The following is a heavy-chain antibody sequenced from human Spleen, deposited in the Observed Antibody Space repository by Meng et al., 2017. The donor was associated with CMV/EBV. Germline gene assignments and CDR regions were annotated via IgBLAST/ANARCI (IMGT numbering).Heavy chain of an antibody. D-gene: IGHD4-17*01. CDR3: ATSYGDYVAFDY. Sequence: GGSLRLSCAASGFTFSDYYMSWIRQAPGKGLEWVSYISSSGSTIYYADSVKGRFTISRDNAKTSLYLQMNCLRAEDTAVYYCATSYGDYVAFDYWGQGTLVTVSS. J-gene: IGHJ4*02. V-gene: IGHV3-11*04. CDR1: GFTFSDYY. CDR2: ISSSGSTI.